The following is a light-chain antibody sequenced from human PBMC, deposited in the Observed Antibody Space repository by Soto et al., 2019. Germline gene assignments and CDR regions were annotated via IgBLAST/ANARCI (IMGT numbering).Light chain of an antibody. CDR1: QSISSR. V-gene: IGKV1-5*03. J-gene: IGKJ1*01. Sequence: DIQMTQSPSTLSASVGDRVTITCRASQSISSRLAWYQQRPGKAPNLLIYKASNLESGVPSRFSGSGSGTEFTLTISSLQPDDFATYYCQEYNTYPWTFGQGTKVEIK. CDR2: KAS. CDR3: QEYNTYPWT.